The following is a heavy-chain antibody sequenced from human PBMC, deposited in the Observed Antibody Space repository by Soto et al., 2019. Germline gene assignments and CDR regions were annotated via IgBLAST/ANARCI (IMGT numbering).Heavy chain of an antibody. CDR1: GGSISSGVYS. Sequence: SETLSLTCAVSGGSISSGVYSWSWIRQPPGKGLEWIGYINHSGSTNYNPSLKSRVTISVDTSKNQFSLKLSSVTAADTAVYYCARGKGLLLWFGELHPHNYWGQGTLVTVSS. J-gene: IGHJ4*02. CDR3: ARGKGLLLWFGELHPHNY. V-gene: IGHV4-30-2*01. CDR2: INHSGST. D-gene: IGHD3-10*01.